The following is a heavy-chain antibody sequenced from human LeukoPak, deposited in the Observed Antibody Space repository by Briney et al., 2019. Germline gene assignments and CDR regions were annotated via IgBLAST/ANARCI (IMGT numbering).Heavy chain of an antibody. CDR1: GFTFSSYS. J-gene: IGHJ4*02. CDR2: ISSSSSYI. Sequence: GGSLRLSCAASGFTFSSYSMNWVRQAPGKGLEWVSSISSSSSYIYYADSVKGRFTISRDNAKNSLYLQMNSLRAEDTAVYFCVCPKVGASPFNYWGQGTLVTVSS. V-gene: IGHV3-21*01. CDR3: VCPKVGASPFNY. D-gene: IGHD1-26*01.